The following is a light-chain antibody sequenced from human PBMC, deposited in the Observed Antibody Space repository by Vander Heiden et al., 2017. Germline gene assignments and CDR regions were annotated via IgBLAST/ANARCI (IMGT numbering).Light chain of an antibody. J-gene: IGLJ2*01. CDR3: SSNTSSNTV. Sequence: ALTQPASVSGPPVQSITISCTGNSSDVGVCDYVVWYQQPPGPAPKLMIYDVSYRPAGISYRVSGSKNGDTASLSGSELQAEDEADYCCSSNTSSNTVFGGGTKLTVL. V-gene: IGLV2-14*03. CDR2: DVS. CDR1: SSDVGVCDY.